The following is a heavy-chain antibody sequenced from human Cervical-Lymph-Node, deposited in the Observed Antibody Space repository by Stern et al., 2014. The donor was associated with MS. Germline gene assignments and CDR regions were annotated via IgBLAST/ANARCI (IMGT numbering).Heavy chain of an antibody. CDR1: GFTFSSYA. Sequence: VQLVESGGGVVQPGRSLRLSCAASGFTFSSYAMHWVRQAPGKGLEWVAVISDDGSNEYCADSVRGRVTISRDNSRNTLYLQMNSLRAEDTAVYYCARDRGYSSGGTCCLDYWGQGTLVTVSS. V-gene: IGHV3-30-3*01. CDR3: ARDRGYSSGGTCCLDY. D-gene: IGHD6-19*01. J-gene: IGHJ4*02. CDR2: ISDDGSNE.